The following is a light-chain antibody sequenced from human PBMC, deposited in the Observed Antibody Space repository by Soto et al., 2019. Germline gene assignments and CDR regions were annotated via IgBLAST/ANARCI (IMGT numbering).Light chain of an antibody. V-gene: IGLV1-40*01. CDR3: QSYDSSLSDSI. CDR2: GNN. CDR1: SSNIGAGYE. Sequence: QSVLTQPPSVSGAPGQRVIISCTGSSSNIGAGYEVHWYQQLPGKAPKLLIYGNNNRPSGVPDRFSGSKSGTSASLAITGLQAEDEAGYYCQSYDSSLSDSIFGGGTKVTVL. J-gene: IGLJ2*01.